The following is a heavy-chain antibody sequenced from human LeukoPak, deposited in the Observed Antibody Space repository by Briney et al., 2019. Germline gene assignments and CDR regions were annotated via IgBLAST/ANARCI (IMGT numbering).Heavy chain of an antibody. CDR1: GFSFSGYA. CDR2: ISGRGSTT. V-gene: IGHV3-23*01. D-gene: IGHD2-2*01. J-gene: IGHJ4*02. CDR3: AKDGSGYQMLIDY. Sequence: GGSLRLSCDVSGFSFSGYAMSGVRQAPGKGMDWVAAISGRGSTTYYTDSVKGRFTISRDNFKNTLYLQMNSLRAEDTAVYFCAKDGSGYQMLIDYWGQGALVTVSS.